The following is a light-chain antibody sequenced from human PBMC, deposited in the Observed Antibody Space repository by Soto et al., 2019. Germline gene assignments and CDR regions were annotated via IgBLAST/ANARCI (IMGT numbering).Light chain of an antibody. CDR3: SSYAGSNNFVV. CDR1: SSDVGAYDY. CDR2: EVT. J-gene: IGLJ3*02. Sequence: QSALSQPPSASGSPGQSVTISCTGTSSDVGAYDYVSWYQQYPGKAPKLMIYEVTKRPSGVPDRFSGSKYGNTASLTVSGLQAEDEADYYCSSYAGSNNFVVFGGGTKLTVL. V-gene: IGLV2-8*01.